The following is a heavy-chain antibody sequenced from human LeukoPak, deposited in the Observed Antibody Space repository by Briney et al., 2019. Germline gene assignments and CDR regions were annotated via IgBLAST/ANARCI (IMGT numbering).Heavy chain of an antibody. D-gene: IGHD3-9*01. J-gene: IGHJ6*03. V-gene: IGHV4-39*07. CDR2: IYDSGST. CDR1: GGSISSSSYC. Sequence: SETLSLTCAVSGGSISSSSYCWGWNRPPPGKGREGVGSIYDSGSTYYNPSLQSRVTISVYTSKNQFSLNLITVTATAAADYYCARVGDYDILTGYYYYYMDVWGKGTTVTVSS. CDR3: ARVGDYDILTGYYYYYMDV.